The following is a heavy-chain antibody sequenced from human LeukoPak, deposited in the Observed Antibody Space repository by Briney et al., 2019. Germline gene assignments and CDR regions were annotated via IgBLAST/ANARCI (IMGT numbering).Heavy chain of an antibody. CDR1: GGTFSSYA. D-gene: IGHD3-22*01. CDR3: ASDMSLSYYDSSRGAFDI. V-gene: IGHV1-69*13. J-gene: IGHJ3*02. Sequence: SVKVPCKASGGTFSSYAISWVRQAPGQGLEWMGGIIPIFGTANYAQKLQGRVTITADESTSTAYMELSSLRSEDTAVYYCASDMSLSYYDSSRGAFDIWGQGTMVTVSS. CDR2: IIPIFGTA.